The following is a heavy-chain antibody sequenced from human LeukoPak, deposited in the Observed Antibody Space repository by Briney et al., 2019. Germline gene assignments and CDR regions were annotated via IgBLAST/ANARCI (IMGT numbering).Heavy chain of an antibody. Sequence: GGSLRLSCAVSGFTFSSYWMHWVRQAPGKGLVWVSRIDRDGSRINYADSVKGRFTISRDNGKNTLYLQMNSLRAEDTAVYYCARDRYYDSSGYSDWGQGTLVTVSS. J-gene: IGHJ4*02. D-gene: IGHD3-22*01. CDR2: IDRDGSRI. CDR3: ARDRYYDSSGYSD. CDR1: GFTFSSYW. V-gene: IGHV3-74*01.